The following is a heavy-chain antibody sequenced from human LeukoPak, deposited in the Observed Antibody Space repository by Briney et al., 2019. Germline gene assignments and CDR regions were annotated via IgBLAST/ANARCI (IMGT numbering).Heavy chain of an antibody. D-gene: IGHD6-19*01. CDR1: GFTFDDYG. CDR3: ARLSGPGSGWTTLDY. CDR2: INWNGGST. J-gene: IGHJ4*02. V-gene: IGHV3-20*04. Sequence: GGSLRLSCAASGFTFDDYGMSWVRQAPGKGLEWVSGINWNGGSTGHTDSVKGRFTISRDTAKNSLYLQMNSLRAEDTALYYCARLSGPGSGWTTLDYWGQGTLVTVSS.